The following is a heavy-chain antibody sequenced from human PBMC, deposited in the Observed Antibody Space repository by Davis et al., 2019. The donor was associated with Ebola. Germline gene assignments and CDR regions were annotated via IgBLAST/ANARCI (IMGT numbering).Heavy chain of an antibody. J-gene: IGHJ4*02. CDR2: IYYSGST. D-gene: IGHD1-7*01. V-gene: IGHV4-59*08. Sequence: SETLSLTCTVSGGSISSYYWSWIRQPPGKGLEWIGYIYYSGSTYYNPSLKSRVTISVDTSKNQFSLKLSSVTAADTAVYYCASGPERPTPITGTTIDYWGQGTLVTVSS. CDR3: ASGPERPTPITGTTIDY. CDR1: GGSISSYY.